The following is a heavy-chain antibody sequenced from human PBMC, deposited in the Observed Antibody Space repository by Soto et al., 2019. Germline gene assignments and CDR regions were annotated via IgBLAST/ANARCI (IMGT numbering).Heavy chain of an antibody. CDR2: ISGGGGST. Sequence: GGSLRLSCAASGFTFSNYAMSWVRQAPGKGLEWVSAISGGGGSTYYADSVKGRFTISRDNSKNTLYLQMSTLRAEDTAIYYCAKDRRKTTMTTFDYWGQGTLVTVSS. D-gene: IGHD4-17*01. V-gene: IGHV3-23*01. J-gene: IGHJ4*02. CDR1: GFTFSNYA. CDR3: AKDRRKTTMTTFDY.